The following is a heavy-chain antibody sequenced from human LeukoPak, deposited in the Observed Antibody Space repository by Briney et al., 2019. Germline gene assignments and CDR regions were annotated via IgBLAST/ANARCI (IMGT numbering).Heavy chain of an antibody. CDR2: IYHSGST. J-gene: IGHJ3*02. V-gene: IGHV4-30-2*05. Sequence: SETLSLTCTVSGSSISSGGYYWSWIRQPPGKGLEWIGYIYHSGSTYYNPSLKSRVTISVDTSKNQFSLKLSSVTAADTAVYYCAGCPKYYDILTGYHSAFDIWGQGTMVTVSS. CDR3: AGCPKYYDILTGYHSAFDI. D-gene: IGHD3-9*01. CDR1: GSSISSGGYY.